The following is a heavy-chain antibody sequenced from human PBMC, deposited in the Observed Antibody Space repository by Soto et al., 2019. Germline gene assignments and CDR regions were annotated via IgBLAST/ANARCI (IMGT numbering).Heavy chain of an antibody. Sequence: PXETLSLTCTVSGGSISSYYWSWIRQPPGKGLEWIGYIYYSGSTNYNPSLKSRVTISVDTSKNQFSLKLSSVTAADTAVYYCARVGYCSGGSCYEGAFDTWGQGTMVTVSS. D-gene: IGHD2-15*01. J-gene: IGHJ3*02. V-gene: IGHV4-59*01. CDR1: GGSISSYY. CDR3: ARVGYCSGGSCYEGAFDT. CDR2: IYYSGST.